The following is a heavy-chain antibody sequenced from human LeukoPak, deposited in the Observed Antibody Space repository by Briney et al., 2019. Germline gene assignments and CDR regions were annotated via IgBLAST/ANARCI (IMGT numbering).Heavy chain of an antibody. J-gene: IGHJ4*02. CDR2: ISGDASGT. CDR3: VKGDDYGDY. CDR1: GITFEDYA. Sequence: GGSLRLSCVVSGITFEDYAMHWVRQVPGKGLEWVSLISGDASGTYYADSMKGRFTISRDNSKNSLYLQMNSLRSEDAALYYCVKGDDYGDYWGQGTLVTVSS. V-gene: IGHV3-43*02.